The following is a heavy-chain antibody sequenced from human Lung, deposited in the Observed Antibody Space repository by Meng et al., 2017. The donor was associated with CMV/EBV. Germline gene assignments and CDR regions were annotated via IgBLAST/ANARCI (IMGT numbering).Heavy chain of an antibody. CDR3: AKGGSTSYYYYGMEV. CDR2: ISGSGGST. Sequence: ESLKISCAASGFTFSSYAMSWVRQAPGKGLEWVSAISGSGGSTYYADSVKGRFTISRDNSKNTLYLQMNSMRAEDTAVYYCAKGGSTSYYYYGMEVWGQGTXVTVSS. J-gene: IGHJ6*02. D-gene: IGHD2-2*01. CDR1: GFTFSSYA. V-gene: IGHV3-23*01.